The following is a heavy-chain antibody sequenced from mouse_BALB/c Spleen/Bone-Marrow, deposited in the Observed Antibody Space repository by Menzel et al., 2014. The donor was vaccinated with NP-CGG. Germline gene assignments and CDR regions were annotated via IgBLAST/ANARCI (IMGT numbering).Heavy chain of an antibody. D-gene: IGHD2-14*01. CDR2: INPYNDGT. J-gene: IGHJ4*01. CDR3: ASPYYRYDALDY. Sequence: EVQLQQSGPELVKPGASVKVSCRASGYTFTSYVMHWVKQKPGQGLEWIGYINPYNDGTKYNEKFKGKATLTSDKSSSTAYMELSSLTSEDSAVYYCASPYYRYDALDYWGQGTSVTVSS. CDR1: GYTFTSYV. V-gene: IGHV1-14*01.